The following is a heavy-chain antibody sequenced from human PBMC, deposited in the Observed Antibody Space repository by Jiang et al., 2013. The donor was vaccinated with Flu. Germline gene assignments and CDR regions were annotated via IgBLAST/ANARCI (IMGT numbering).Heavy chain of an antibody. V-gene: IGHV7-4-1*01. Sequence: QSGSELKKPGASVKVSCKASGYTFTSYAMNWVRQAPGQGLGWMGWINTNTGNPTYAQGFTGRFVFSLDTSVSTAYLQICSLKAEDTAVYYCARPDTGRTFDAFDIWGQGTMVTVSS. CDR2: INTNTGNP. CDR1: GYTFTSYA. J-gene: IGHJ3*02. D-gene: IGHD3-16*01. CDR3: ARPDTGRTFDAFDI.